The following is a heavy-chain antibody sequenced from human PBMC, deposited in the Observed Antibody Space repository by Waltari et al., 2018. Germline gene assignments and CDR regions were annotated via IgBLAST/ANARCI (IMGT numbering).Heavy chain of an antibody. V-gene: IGHV1-18*04. CDR3: ARTYYYDSRDFDY. CDR2: TNAYNGLT. Sequence: QVPLVPSGGEVTTPGASVKVSCKASGYTFANYGISWVRQAAGQGLEWLGWTNAYNGLTKYAQTVQDRATMTTDASASTAYMELRSLRSDDTAMYYCARTYYYDSRDFDYWGQGSLVTVSS. J-gene: IGHJ4*02. D-gene: IGHD3-22*01. CDR1: GYTFANYG.